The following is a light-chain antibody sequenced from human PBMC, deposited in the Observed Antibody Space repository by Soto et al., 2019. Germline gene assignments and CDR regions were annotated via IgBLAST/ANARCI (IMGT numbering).Light chain of an antibody. CDR1: SSNIGSNT. CDR2: SSN. V-gene: IGLV1-44*01. J-gene: IGLJ1*01. Sequence: QSVVTQPPSASGTPGQRVTISCSGSSSNIGSNTVNWYQQLPGTAPKLLIYSSNQRPSGVPDRFSGSKSGTSASLAISGLQSEDEADYYCAAWDDSLSGYVFGTGTKVTVL. CDR3: AAWDDSLSGYV.